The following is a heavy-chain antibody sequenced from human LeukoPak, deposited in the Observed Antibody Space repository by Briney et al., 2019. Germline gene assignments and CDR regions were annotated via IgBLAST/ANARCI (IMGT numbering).Heavy chain of an antibody. Sequence: GASVKVSCKASGYTFTVYFMHWVRQAPGQGLVWMGWINPNSGGTNYAQKFQGRVTMTRDTSISTAYMELSRLRSDDTAVYYCARELNYDSSGYYFDYWGQGTLVTVSS. D-gene: IGHD3-22*01. CDR1: GYTFTVYF. V-gene: IGHV1-2*02. CDR3: ARELNYDSSGYYFDY. J-gene: IGHJ4*02. CDR2: INPNSGGT.